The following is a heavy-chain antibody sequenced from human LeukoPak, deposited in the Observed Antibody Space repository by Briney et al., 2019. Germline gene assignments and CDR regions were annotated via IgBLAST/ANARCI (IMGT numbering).Heavy chain of an antibody. CDR2: ISGTDDST. D-gene: IGHD3-10*01. J-gene: IGHJ4*02. V-gene: IGHV3-23*01. Sequence: GGSLRLSCAASGFTFSSFAMSWVRQAPGRGLEWVSVISGTDDSTYCAGSVKGRFTISRDNSKNTLYLQMNSLRAEDTAVYYCAKARGTYYYDSGSSTFDYWGQGTLVTVSS. CDR1: GFTFSSFA. CDR3: AKARGTYYYDSGSSTFDY.